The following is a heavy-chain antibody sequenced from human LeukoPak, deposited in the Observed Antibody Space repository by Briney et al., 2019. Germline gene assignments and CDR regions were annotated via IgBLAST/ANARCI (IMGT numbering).Heavy chain of an antibody. CDR1: GFTFSNYA. J-gene: IGHJ4*02. D-gene: IGHD6-19*01. CDR2: INVSGGST. V-gene: IGHV3-23*01. CDR3: AKAVAGSLFDY. Sequence: GGSLRLSCAASGFTFSNYAMSWVRQAPGKGLEWVSGINVSGGSTFYADSVKGRFTISRDNSKNTLYLQMNSLRAEDTAVYYCAKAVAGSLFDYWGQGTLVTVSS.